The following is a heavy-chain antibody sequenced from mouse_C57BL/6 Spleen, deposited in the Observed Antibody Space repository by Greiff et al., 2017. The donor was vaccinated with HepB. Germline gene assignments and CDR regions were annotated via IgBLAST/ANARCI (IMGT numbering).Heavy chain of an antibody. D-gene: IGHD2-4*01. CDR2: IRSKSSNYAT. J-gene: IGHJ4*01. CDR3: VRDWRGYDYDVAMDY. CDR1: GFTFNTYA. V-gene: IGHV10-3*01. Sequence: EVQVVESGGGLVQPKGSLKLSCAASGFTFNTYAMHWVRQAPGKGLEWVARIRSKSSNYATYYADSVKDRFTISRDDSQSMLYLQMNNLKTEDTAMYYCVRDWRGYDYDVAMDYWGQGTSVTVSS.